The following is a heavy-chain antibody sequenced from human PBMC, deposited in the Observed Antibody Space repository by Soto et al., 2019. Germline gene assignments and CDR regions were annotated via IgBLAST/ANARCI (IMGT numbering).Heavy chain of an antibody. D-gene: IGHD2-15*01. J-gene: IGHJ4*02. CDR2: ISAYNGNT. V-gene: IGHV1-18*04. Sequence: QVQPVQSGAEVKKPGASVKVSCKASGYTFTSYGISWVRQAPGQGLEWMGWISAYNGNTNYAQKLQGRVTMTTDTSTSTAYMELRSLRSDDTAVYYCAREGGGSYCSGGSCYPYYFDYWGQGTLVTVSS. CDR1: GYTFTSYG. CDR3: AREGGGSYCSGGSCYPYYFDY.